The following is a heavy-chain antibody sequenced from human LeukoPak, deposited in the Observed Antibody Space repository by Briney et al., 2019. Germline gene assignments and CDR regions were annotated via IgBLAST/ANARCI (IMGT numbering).Heavy chain of an antibody. CDR2: IIPIFGTA. D-gene: IGHD2-15*01. Sequence: VASVKVSCKASGGTFSSYAISWVRQDPGQGLEWMGRIIPIFGTANYAQKFQGRVTITTDESTSTAYMELSSLRSEDTAVYYCARDPTNRSGGSSWFDPWGQGTLVTVSS. V-gene: IGHV1-69*05. CDR1: GGTFSSYA. J-gene: IGHJ5*02. CDR3: ARDPTNRSGGSSWFDP.